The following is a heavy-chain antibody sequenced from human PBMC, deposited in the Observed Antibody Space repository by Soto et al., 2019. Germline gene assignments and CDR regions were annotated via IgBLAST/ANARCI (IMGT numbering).Heavy chain of an antibody. CDR1: EYSFTSYW. CDR3: ARHLRGTDSHHYYRMDV. CDR2: THPDDSDT. J-gene: IGHJ6*02. V-gene: IGHV5-51*01. Sequence: GESLKISCKGSEYSFTSYWIGWVRQMPGKGLEWMGITHPDDSDTRYSPSFQGQVTISADKSISTAYLQWSSLKASDTAMYYCARHLRGTDSHHYYRMDVWGQGTTVTVSS. D-gene: IGHD3-22*01.